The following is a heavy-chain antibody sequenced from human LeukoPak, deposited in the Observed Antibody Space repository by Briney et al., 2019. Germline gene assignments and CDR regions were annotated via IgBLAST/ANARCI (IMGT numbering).Heavy chain of an antibody. V-gene: IGHV3-15*01. J-gene: IGHJ4*02. CDR2: VKSKTDGGTT. CDR3: TTGSRLRYSDY. CDR1: AFTFSDAW. Sequence: GGSLRLSCAASAFTFSDAWMTWVRQAPGKGLEWVGRVKSKTDGGTTDYAAPVKGRFTISRDDSKNTLYLQMNSLKTEDTAVYYCTTGSRLRYSDYWGQGTLVTVSS. D-gene: IGHD3-9*01.